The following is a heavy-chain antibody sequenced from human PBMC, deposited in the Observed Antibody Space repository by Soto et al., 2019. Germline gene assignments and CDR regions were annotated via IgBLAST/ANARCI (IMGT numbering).Heavy chain of an antibody. V-gene: IGHV3-48*02. CDR2: ISRSSTGI. D-gene: IGHD3-10*01. Sequence: EVQLVESGGGLVQPGGSLRLSCAASGFTFSLYSMSWVRQAPGKGLEWVSYISRSSTGIHYADSVKGRFTISGDDATNSMHLQMTSLRDGDTAVYYCARAVTWGLDVWGEGTTVSISS. CDR3: ARAVTWGLDV. CDR1: GFTFSLYS. J-gene: IGHJ6*04.